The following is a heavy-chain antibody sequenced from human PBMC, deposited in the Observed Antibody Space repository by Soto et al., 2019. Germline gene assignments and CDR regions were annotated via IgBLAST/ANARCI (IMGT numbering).Heavy chain of an antibody. D-gene: IGHD4-17*01. Sequence: GGSLRLSCAASEFTFSNYAMHWVRQPPGKGLQWLAVISYDGNNKYYADSVEGRFTISRDNSKNTVYLQMNSLRLEDTAVYYCARGPSYSDSYFDYWGQGTLDTVSS. CDR3: ARGPSYSDSYFDY. J-gene: IGHJ4*02. CDR2: ISYDGNNK. V-gene: IGHV3-30*03. CDR1: EFTFSNYA.